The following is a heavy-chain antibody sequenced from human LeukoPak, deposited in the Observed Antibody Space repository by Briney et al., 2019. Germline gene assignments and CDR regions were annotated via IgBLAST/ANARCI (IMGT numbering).Heavy chain of an antibody. V-gene: IGHV4-30-4*08. D-gene: IGHD1-1*01. CDR1: GGSISSGDYY. Sequence: PSETLSLTCTVSGGSISSGDYYWSWIRQPPGKGLGWIGYIYYSGSTYYNPSLKSRVTISVDTSKNQFSLKLSSVTAADTAVYYCARAKNWIGRHADYWGQGTLVTVSS. CDR3: ARAKNWIGRHADY. CDR2: IYYSGST. J-gene: IGHJ4*02.